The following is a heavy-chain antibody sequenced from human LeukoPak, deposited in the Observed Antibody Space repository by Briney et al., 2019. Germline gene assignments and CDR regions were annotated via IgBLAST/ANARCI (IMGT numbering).Heavy chain of an antibody. J-gene: IGHJ4*02. V-gene: IGHV1-69*05. CDR3: ARDQIAVAGNFDY. CDR2: IIPIFGTA. CDR1: GGTFSSYA. Sequence: SVKVSCKASGGTFSSYAISWVRQAPGQGLEWMGRIIPIFGTANYAQKFQGRVTITTDESTSTAYIELSSLRSEDTAVYYCARDQIAVAGNFDYWGQGTLVTVSS. D-gene: IGHD6-19*01.